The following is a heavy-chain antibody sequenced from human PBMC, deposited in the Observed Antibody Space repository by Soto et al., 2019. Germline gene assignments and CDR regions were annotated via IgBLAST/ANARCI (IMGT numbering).Heavy chain of an antibody. D-gene: IGHD3-10*01. V-gene: IGHV4-31*03. CDR3: VRGVLS. Sequence: QVQLQESGPGLVKASQTLSLTCNVSGGSISSGGYYWTWIRQHPGKGLEWIGNIHRSGSTFYNPSLKSRVSISVDTSKTQFSLKLSSVTVADTAVYFCVRGVLSWGQVDLGSVSS. J-gene: IGHJ1*01. CDR2: IHRSGST. CDR1: GGSISSGGYY.